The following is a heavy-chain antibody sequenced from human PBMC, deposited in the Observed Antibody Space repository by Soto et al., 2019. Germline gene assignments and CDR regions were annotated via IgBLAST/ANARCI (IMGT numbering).Heavy chain of an antibody. J-gene: IGHJ6*02. CDR1: GYTFTSYA. CDR2: INAGNGNT. D-gene: IGHD3-22*01. V-gene: IGHV1-3*01. Sequence: ASVKVSCKASGYTFTSYAMHWVRQAPGQRLEWMGWINAGNGNTKYSQKLQGRVTITRDTSASTAYMELSSLRSEDTAVYYCARPKTYYYDSSGRPAYYYYGMDVWGQGTTVTVSS. CDR3: ARPKTYYYDSSGRPAYYYYGMDV.